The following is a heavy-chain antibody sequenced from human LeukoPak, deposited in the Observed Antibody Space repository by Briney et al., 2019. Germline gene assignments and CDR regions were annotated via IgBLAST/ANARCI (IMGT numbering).Heavy chain of an antibody. D-gene: IGHD1-26*01. CDR1: GFTFSSYA. J-gene: IGHJ4*02. CDR2: ISGSGHST. V-gene: IGHV3-23*01. CDR3: TRVGATILFDY. Sequence: SGGSLRLSCAASGFTFSSYAMSWVRQAPGEGLEWVSAISGSGHSTYYADSVKGRFTISRDNSKNTLYLQMNSLKTEDTAVYYCTRVGATILFDYWGQGTLVTVSS.